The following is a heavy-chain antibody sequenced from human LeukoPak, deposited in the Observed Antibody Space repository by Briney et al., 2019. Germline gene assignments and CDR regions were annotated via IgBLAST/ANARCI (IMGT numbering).Heavy chain of an antibody. CDR3: AAYSYGYVHWYFDL. J-gene: IGHJ2*01. CDR1: GGSGSSGGNY. CDR2: IYSTGST. Sequence: SETLSLTRSVSGGSGSSGGNYWSWIRQYPGKGLEWIGYIYSTGSTNYNPSLKSRVTISVDTSKNQFSLKLSSVTAADTAVYYCAAYSYGYVHWYFDLWGRGTLVTVSS. V-gene: IGHV4-31*03. D-gene: IGHD5-18*01.